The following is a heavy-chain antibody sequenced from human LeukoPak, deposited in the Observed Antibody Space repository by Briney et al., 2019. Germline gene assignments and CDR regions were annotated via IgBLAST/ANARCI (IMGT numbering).Heavy chain of an antibody. Sequence: SETLSLTCTVSGGSTSSYYWSWIRQPPGKGLEWIGYIYYSGSTNYNPSLKSRVTISVDTSKNQFSLKLSSVTAADTAVYYCARELDEIENGMDVWGQGTTVTVSS. CDR3: ARELDEIENGMDV. J-gene: IGHJ6*02. V-gene: IGHV4-59*01. CDR1: GGSTSSYY. CDR2: IYYSGST.